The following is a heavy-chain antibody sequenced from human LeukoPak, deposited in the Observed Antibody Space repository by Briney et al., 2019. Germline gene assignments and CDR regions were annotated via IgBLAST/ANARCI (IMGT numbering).Heavy chain of an antibody. CDR1: GGSFSGYY. CDR3: ARWVSSSWGGTSNYYYYYYMDV. Sequence: SETLSLTCAVYGGSFSGYYWSWIRQPPGKGLEWIGEINHSGSTNYKSSLKSRVTISVDTSKNQFSLKLSSVTAADTAVYYCARWVSSSWGGTSNYYYYYYMDVWGKGTTVTVSS. CDR2: INHSGST. J-gene: IGHJ6*03. D-gene: IGHD6-13*01. V-gene: IGHV4-34*01.